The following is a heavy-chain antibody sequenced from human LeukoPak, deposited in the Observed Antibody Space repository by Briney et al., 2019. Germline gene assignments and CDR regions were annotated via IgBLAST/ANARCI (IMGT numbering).Heavy chain of an antibody. V-gene: IGHV3-53*01. D-gene: IGHD6-6*01. CDR2: IYSGGST. CDR3: ARGPPGSSSSAGGGFDY. J-gene: IGHJ4*02. CDR1: GFTVSSNY. Sequence: GGSLRLSCAASGFTVSSNYMSWVRQAPGKGLEWVSVIYSGGSTYYADSVKGRFTISRDNSKNTLYLQMNSLRAEDTVVYYCARGPPGSSSSAGGGFDYWGQGTLVTVSS.